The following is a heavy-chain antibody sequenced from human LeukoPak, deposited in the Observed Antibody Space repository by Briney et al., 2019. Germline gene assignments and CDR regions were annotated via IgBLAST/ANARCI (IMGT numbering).Heavy chain of an antibody. D-gene: IGHD2-2*02. Sequence: ASVKVSCKASGYTFTSYYMHCVRQAPGQGLEWMGIINPSGGSTSYAQKFQGRVTMTRDTSTSTVYMELSSLRSEDTAVYYCARDPNTYHFDYWGQGTLVTVSS. J-gene: IGHJ4*02. V-gene: IGHV1-46*01. CDR2: INPSGGST. CDR1: GYTFTSYY. CDR3: ARDPNTYHFDY.